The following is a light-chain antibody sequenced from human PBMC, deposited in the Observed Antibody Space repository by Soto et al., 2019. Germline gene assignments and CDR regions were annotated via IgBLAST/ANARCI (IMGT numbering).Light chain of an antibody. CDR2: GAS. J-gene: IGKJ5*01. V-gene: IGKV3D-15*01. Sequence: EIILTQSPDTLSLSPGERATLSCRASQTVSSSFLAWYQQKPGQAPRLLIYGASSRATGIPDRFSGTGSETEFTLTISSLQSEDFAVYYCQQYNNWPRITFGQGTRLEI. CDR1: QTVSSS. CDR3: QQYNNWPRIT.